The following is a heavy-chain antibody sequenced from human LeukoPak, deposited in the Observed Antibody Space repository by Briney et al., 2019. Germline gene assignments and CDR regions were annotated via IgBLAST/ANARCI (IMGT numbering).Heavy chain of an antibody. CDR3: AGETRITMVRGDPVINWFDP. V-gene: IGHV4-30-2*01. J-gene: IGHJ5*02. CDR1: GGSISSGGYS. D-gene: IGHD3-10*01. Sequence: PSETLSLTCAVPGGSISSGGYSWSWIRQPPGKGLEWIGYIYHSGSTYYNPSLKSRVTISVARSKNQFSLKLSSVTAADTAVYYCAGETRITMVRGDPVINWFDPWGQGTLVTVSS. CDR2: IYHSGST.